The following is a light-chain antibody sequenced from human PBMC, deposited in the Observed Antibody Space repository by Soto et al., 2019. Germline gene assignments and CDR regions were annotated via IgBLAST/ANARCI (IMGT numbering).Light chain of an antibody. J-gene: IGKJ5*01. CDR3: QHRSEWPVS. Sequence: DIVLTQSPGTLSLSPGERAALSCGASQSVSNNFLAWYQQKPGQAPRLLISGASSRAAGVPARFSGSGSGTDFTLTISSLEPEDFAVYYCQHRSEWPVSFGQGTRLEI. CDR2: GAS. V-gene: IGKV3D-20*02. CDR1: QSVSNNF.